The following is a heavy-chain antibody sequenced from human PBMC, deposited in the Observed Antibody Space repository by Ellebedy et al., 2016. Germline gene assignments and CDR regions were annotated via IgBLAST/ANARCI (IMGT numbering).Heavy chain of an antibody. CDR1: GGSISSSSYY. CDR2: IYYSGST. D-gene: IGHD3-3*01. CDR3: ARDLEEVEGAFDI. Sequence: SETLSLTXTVSGGSISSSSYYWGWIRQPPGKGLEWIGSIYYSGSTYYNPSLKSRVTISVDTSKNQFSLKLSSVTAADTAVYYCARDLEEVEGAFDIWGQGTMVTVSS. J-gene: IGHJ3*02. V-gene: IGHV4-39*07.